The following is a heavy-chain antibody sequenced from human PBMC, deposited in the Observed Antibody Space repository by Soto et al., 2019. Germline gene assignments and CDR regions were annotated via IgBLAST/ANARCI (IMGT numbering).Heavy chain of an antibody. CDR2: INHSGST. CDR3: ARWVGATICGVEYYFDY. Sequence: SETLSLTCAVYGGSFSGYYWSWIRQPPGKGLEWIGEINHSGSTNYNPSLKSRVTISVDTSNNQFSLKLSSVTAADTAVYYCARWVGATICGVEYYFDYWGQGTLVTVSS. J-gene: IGHJ4*02. V-gene: IGHV4-34*01. CDR1: GGSFSGYY. D-gene: IGHD3-3*01.